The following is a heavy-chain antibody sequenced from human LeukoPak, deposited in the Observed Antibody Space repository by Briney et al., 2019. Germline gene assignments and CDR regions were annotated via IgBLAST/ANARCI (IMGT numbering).Heavy chain of an antibody. J-gene: IGHJ5*02. Sequence: GGSLRLSCAASGFPFTSGFTFSDYYMRWIRRAPGKGLEWVSYISSTSTYTNYADSVKGRFTISRDNAKNSLYLQMNSLRAEDTAVYYCAREAAQNTRWFDPWGQGTLVTVSS. CDR2: ISSTSTYT. CDR3: AREAAQNTRWFDP. CDR1: GFPFTSGFTFSDYY. D-gene: IGHD2-2*01. V-gene: IGHV3-11*06.